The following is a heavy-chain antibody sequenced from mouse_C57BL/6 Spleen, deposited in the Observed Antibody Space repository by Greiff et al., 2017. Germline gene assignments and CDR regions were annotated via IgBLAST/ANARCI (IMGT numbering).Heavy chain of an antibody. CDR3: ARGIYYYGSSYVRYFDV. V-gene: IGHV1-18*01. D-gene: IGHD1-1*01. Sequence: VQLQQSGPELVKPGASVKIPCKASGYTFTDYNMDWVKQSNGKSLEWIGDINPNNGGTIYNQKFKGKATLTVDKSSSTAYMELRSLTSEDTAVYYCARGIYYYGSSYVRYFDVWGTGTTVTISS. CDR2: INPNNGGT. CDR1: GYTFTDYN. J-gene: IGHJ1*03.